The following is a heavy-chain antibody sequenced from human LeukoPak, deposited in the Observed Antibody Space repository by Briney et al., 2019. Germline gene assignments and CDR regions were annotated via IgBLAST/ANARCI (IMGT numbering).Heavy chain of an antibody. V-gene: IGHV1/OR15-1*04. CDR2: INPNSGGT. Sequence: ASVKVSCKASGCIFTDYYMHWVRQAPGQELGWMGRINPNSGGTNYAQKFQGRVTMTRDTSITTAYVELSRLTSDDTAVYYCAMPGIAGSSSFGYWGQGTLVTVSS. D-gene: IGHD6-6*01. CDR1: GCIFTDYY. CDR3: AMPGIAGSSSFGY. J-gene: IGHJ4*02.